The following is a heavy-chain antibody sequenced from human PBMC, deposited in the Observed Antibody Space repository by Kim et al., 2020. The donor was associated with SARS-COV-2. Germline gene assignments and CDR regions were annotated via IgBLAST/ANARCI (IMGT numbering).Heavy chain of an antibody. Sequence: GGSLRLSCVASGFTFSTYSMNWVRQAPGKGLEWVSYISESSSHTYYADSVRGRFTISRDNAKNSLYLQMNGLTAEDTAVYSCTRYTERFARTSGMDVWG. CDR2: ISESSSHT. CDR1: GFTFSTYS. D-gene: IGHD2-2*02. CDR3: TRYTERFARTSGMDV. V-gene: IGHV3-21*01. J-gene: IGHJ6*02.